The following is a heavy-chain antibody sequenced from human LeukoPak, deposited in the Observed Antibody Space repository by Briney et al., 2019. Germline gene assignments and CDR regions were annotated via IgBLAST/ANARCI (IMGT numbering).Heavy chain of an antibody. CDR3: ARLTDLYGMDV. J-gene: IGHJ6*02. Sequence: GGSLRLSCATSGFTFSDYYMSWVRQAPGKGLEGVSYISGSGSTIYYADSVKGRFTTSRDNAKNTLYLQRNSLRAEDTAVYYSARLTDLYGMDVRGQGTTGTVSS. CDR2: ISGSGSTI. D-gene: IGHD4/OR15-4a*01. V-gene: IGHV3-11*01. CDR1: GFTFSDYY.